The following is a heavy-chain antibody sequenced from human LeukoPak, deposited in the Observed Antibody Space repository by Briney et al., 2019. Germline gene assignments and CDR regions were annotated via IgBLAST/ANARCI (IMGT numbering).Heavy chain of an antibody. D-gene: IGHD2-2*02. V-gene: IGHV3-48*01. CDR1: GFTFSSYG. J-gene: IGHJ3*02. CDR2: ISSSSTSI. CDR3: AREILYFGTHGGAFDI. Sequence: PGGSLRLSCAASGFTFSSYGMNWVRQAPGKGLEGVAYISSSSTSIYYADSVKGRFTISRDSAKNSLYLQMNSLRAEDTAVYYCAREILYFGTHGGAFDIWGQGTMVTVSS.